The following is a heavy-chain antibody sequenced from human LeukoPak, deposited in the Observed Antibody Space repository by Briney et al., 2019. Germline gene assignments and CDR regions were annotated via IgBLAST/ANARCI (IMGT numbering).Heavy chain of an antibody. D-gene: IGHD3-10*01. CDR2: IYTSGST. J-gene: IGHJ4*02. V-gene: IGHV4-4*07. Sequence: SETLSLTCTVSGGCISSYTCSWIRQPARKGLEWIGRIYTSGSTQYNPALKRRVTMSVDTSKNQFSLKLSSVAAADTAVYYWACHGVGSYYIEEIDYWGQGTLVTVSS. CDR3: ACHGVGSYYIEEIDY. CDR1: GGCISSYT.